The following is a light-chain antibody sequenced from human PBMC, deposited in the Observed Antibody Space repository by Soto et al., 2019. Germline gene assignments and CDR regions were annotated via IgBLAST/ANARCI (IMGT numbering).Light chain of an antibody. CDR1: QSISSW. CDR2: DAS. V-gene: IGKV1-5*01. Sequence: DIQMTQSPSTLSSSVGDRVTITCRASQSISSWLAWYQQKPGKAPKLLIYDASSLESGVPSRFSGSGSGTEFTLTISSLQPDDFATDYCQQYNSHPLTFGGGTKVEIK. CDR3: QQYNSHPLT. J-gene: IGKJ4*01.